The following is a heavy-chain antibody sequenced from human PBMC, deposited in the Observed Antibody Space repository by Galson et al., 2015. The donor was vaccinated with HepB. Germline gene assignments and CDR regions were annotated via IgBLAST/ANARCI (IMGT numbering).Heavy chain of an antibody. CDR1: GFTFSSYA. V-gene: IGHV3-30*02. CDR3: AYIAAAGTINDY. Sequence: SLRLSCAASGFTFSSYAMSWVRQAPGKGLEWVAFIRYDGSNKYYADSVKGRFTISRDNSKNTLYLQMNSLRAEDTAVYYCAYIAAAGTINDYWGQGTLVTVSS. J-gene: IGHJ4*02. CDR2: IRYDGSNK. D-gene: IGHD6-13*01.